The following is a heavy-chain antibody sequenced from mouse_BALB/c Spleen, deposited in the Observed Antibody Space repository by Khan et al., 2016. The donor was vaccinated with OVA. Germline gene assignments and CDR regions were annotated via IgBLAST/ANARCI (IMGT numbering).Heavy chain of an antibody. D-gene: IGHD2-4*01. CDR1: GFTFSSFG. CDR3: ARSMITTWYFDV. J-gene: IGHJ1*01. V-gene: IGHV5-17*02. Sequence: ELVESGGGLVQPGGSRKLSCAASGFTFSSFGMHWVRQAPEKGLEWVAYISFGSATIYYADTLKGRFTISRDNPKNILFLQMTSLSSEDTAIYFCARSMITTWYFDVWGAGTTVTVSS. CDR2: ISFGSATI.